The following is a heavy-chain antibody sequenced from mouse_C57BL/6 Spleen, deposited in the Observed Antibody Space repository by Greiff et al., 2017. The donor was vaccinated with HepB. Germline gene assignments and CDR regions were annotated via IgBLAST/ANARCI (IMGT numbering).Heavy chain of an antibody. D-gene: IGHD2-1*01. Sequence: EVQGVESGGDLVKPGGSLKLSCAASGFTFSSYGMSWVRQTPDKRLEWVATISSGGSYTYYPDSVKGRFTISRDNAKNTLYLQMSSLKSEDTAMYYCARRGEVTTNFDYWGQGTTLTVSS. CDR1: GFTFSSYG. V-gene: IGHV5-6*01. CDR3: ARRGEVTTNFDY. CDR2: ISSGGSYT. J-gene: IGHJ2*01.